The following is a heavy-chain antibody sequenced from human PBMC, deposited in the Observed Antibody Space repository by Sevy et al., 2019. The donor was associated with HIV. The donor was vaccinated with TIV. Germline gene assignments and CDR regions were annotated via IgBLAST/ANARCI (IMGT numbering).Heavy chain of an antibody. CDR1: GFIFSSYG. J-gene: IGHJ4*02. D-gene: IGHD6-19*01. CDR3: ARDLSSGWYGVGDY. Sequence: GGSLRLSCAASGFIFSSYGMNWVRQAPGKGLEWISYISSSTIYYADSVKGRFTISRDNAKNSLYLQMNSLSAEDTAVYYCARDLSSGWYGVGDYWGQGTLVTVSS. V-gene: IGHV3-48*01. CDR2: ISSSTI.